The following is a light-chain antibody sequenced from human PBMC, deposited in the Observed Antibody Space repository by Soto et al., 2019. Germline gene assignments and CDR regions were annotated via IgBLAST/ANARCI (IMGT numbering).Light chain of an antibody. CDR3: QQSYSTPPT. Sequence: DIVMTQSPLSLPVTPGEPASMSCRSSQSLQHSNGYNYLEWYLQKPGQSPQLLIYLTSTRASGVPDRFSGSGSGTDFTLTISSLQPEDFATYYCQQSYSTPPTFGGGTKVEIK. CDR2: LTS. J-gene: IGKJ4*01. CDR1: QSLQHSNGYNY. V-gene: IGKV2-28*01.